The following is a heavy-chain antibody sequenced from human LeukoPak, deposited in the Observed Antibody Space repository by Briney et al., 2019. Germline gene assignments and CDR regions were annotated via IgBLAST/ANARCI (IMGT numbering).Heavy chain of an antibody. Sequence: KPSETLSLTCTVSGGSISSYYWSWIRQPPGKGLEWIGYIYYSGSTNYNPSLKSRVTISVDTSKNQFSLKLSSVTAADTAVYYCASMVRGVITGVGWFDPWGQGTLATVSS. CDR1: GGSISSYY. CDR3: ASMVRGVITGVGWFDP. J-gene: IGHJ5*02. CDR2: IYYSGST. V-gene: IGHV4-59*01. D-gene: IGHD3-10*01.